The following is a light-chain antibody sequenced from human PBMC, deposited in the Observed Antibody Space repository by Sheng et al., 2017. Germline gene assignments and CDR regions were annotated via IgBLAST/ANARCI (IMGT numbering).Light chain of an antibody. J-gene: IGLJ2*01. CDR1: KLGDRY. V-gene: IGLV3-1*01. CDR3: QAWDKSTETVV. CDR2: QDN. Sequence: SYELTQPPSLPVSPGQTASITCSGEKLGDRYTSWYQQKAGQSPLLVIYQDNRRPSGIPERFSGSNSGNTATLTISGTQALDEAAYYCQAWDKSTETVVFGGGTKLTVL.